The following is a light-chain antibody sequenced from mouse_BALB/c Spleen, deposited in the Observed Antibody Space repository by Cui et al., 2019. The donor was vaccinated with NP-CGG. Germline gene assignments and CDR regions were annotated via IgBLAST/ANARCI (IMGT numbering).Light chain of an antibody. J-gene: IGLJ1*01. CDR1: TGAVTTSNY. CDR3: ALWYSNHWV. Sequence: QPIVLQASALPTSPGEKVTFTCRSSTGAVTTSNYANWVQEKPDHLFTGLIGGTNNRAPGVPARFSGSLIGDKAALTITGAQTEDEAIYFCALWYSNHWVFGGGTKLTVL. CDR2: GTN. V-gene: IGLV1*01.